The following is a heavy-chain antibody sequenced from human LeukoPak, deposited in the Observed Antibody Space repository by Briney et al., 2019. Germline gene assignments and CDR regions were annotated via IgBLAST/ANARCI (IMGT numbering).Heavy chain of an antibody. V-gene: IGHV3-66*01. D-gene: IGHD5-12*01. Sequence: GGSLRLSCAASGFTVSSNYMSWVRQAPGKGLEWVSVIYSGGSTYYADSVKGRFTISRDNSKNTLYLQMNSLRAEDTAVYYSARGRYRGYSGYEPSYWGQGTLVTVFS. CDR2: IYSGGST. J-gene: IGHJ4*02. CDR1: GFTVSSNY. CDR3: ARGRYRGYSGYEPSY.